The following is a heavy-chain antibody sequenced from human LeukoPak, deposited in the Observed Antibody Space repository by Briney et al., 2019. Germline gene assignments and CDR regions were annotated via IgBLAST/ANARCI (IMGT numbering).Heavy chain of an antibody. CDR2: ISSSGGST. CDR3: ARGGYSSSWYHFDY. J-gene: IGHJ4*02. CDR1: GFTFRSYA. Sequence: PGGSLRLSCAASGFTFRSYAMSWVRQAPGKGLEWVSAISSSGGSTYHADSVRGRFTISRDNSKNTLFLQMNSLRAEDTAVYYCARGGYSSSWYHFDYWGQGTLVTVSS. D-gene: IGHD6-13*01. V-gene: IGHV3-23*01.